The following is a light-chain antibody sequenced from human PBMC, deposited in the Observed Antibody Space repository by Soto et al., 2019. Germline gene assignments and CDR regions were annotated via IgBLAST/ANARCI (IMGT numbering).Light chain of an antibody. Sequence: EIVLTQSPGTLSLSPGERATLSCRASQSVSNTFLAWYQHKPGQAPRLLIYGASRRATGIPDRFTGGGSGTDFTLTINGLEPEDFAVYYCQQYGSSPTTFGHGTKVDI. CDR1: QSVSNTF. J-gene: IGKJ3*01. V-gene: IGKV3-20*01. CDR3: QQYGSSPTT. CDR2: GAS.